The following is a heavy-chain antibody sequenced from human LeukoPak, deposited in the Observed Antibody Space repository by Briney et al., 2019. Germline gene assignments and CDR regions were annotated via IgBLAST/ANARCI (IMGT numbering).Heavy chain of an antibody. CDR3: ARDPPRVTIFSYYYGMDV. Sequence: GASVKVSCKASGYTFTSYGISWVRQAPGQGLEWMGWISAYNGNTNYAQKLQGRVTMTTDTSTSTAYMELRSLRSDDTAVYYCARDPPRVTIFSYYYGMDVWGQGTTVTVSS. V-gene: IGHV1-18*01. CDR1: GYTFTSYG. D-gene: IGHD3-9*01. CDR2: ISAYNGNT. J-gene: IGHJ6*02.